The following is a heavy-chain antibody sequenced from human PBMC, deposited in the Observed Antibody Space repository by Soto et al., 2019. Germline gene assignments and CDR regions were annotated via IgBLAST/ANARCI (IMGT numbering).Heavy chain of an antibody. Sequence: SETLSLTCAVYGGSFSGYYWSWIRQPPGKGLEWIGEINHSGSTNYNPSLKSRVTISVDTSKNQFSLKLSSVTAADTAVYYCSRGRYSSSSYYYYYHMDVWGKGTTVTVSS. CDR3: SRGRYSSSSYYYYYHMDV. CDR2: INHSGST. CDR1: GGSFSGYY. J-gene: IGHJ6*03. V-gene: IGHV4-34*01. D-gene: IGHD6-6*01.